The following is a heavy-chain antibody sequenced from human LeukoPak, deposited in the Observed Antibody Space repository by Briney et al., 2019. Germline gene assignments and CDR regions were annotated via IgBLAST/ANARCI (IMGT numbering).Heavy chain of an antibody. Sequence: GGSLRLSCAASGCTFSSYSMNWVRQAPGKGLEWVSYISSSSSTIYYADSVKGRFTVSRDNAKNSLYLQMNSLRAEDTAVYYCARGYPLWFGELLPYDYWGQGTLVTVSS. CDR3: ARGYPLWFGELLPYDY. CDR2: ISSSSSTI. CDR1: GCTFSSYS. V-gene: IGHV3-48*01. J-gene: IGHJ4*02. D-gene: IGHD3-10*01.